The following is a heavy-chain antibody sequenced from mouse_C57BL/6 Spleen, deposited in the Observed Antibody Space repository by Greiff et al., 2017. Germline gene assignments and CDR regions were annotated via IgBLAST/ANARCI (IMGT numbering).Heavy chain of an antibody. CDR2: IRLKSDNYAT. CDR3: TIYDGYYEGFAY. D-gene: IGHD2-3*01. Sequence: EVQRVESGGGLVQPGGSMKLSCVASGFTFSNYWMNWVRQSPEKGLEWVAQIRLKSDNYATHYAESVKGRFTISRDDSKSSVYLQMNNLRAEDTGIYYCTIYDGYYEGFAYWGQGTLVTVSA. CDR1: GFTFSNYW. J-gene: IGHJ3*01. V-gene: IGHV6-3*01.